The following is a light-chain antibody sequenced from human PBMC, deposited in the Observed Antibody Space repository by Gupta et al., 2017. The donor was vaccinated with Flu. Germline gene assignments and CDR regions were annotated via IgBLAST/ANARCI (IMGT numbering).Light chain of an antibody. CDR2: DAS. Sequence: EIVLTQSPATLSLSPGERATLSCRASQSVSSYLAWYQQKPGQAPRLLIYDASNRATGIPARFSGSGSGTDFTLTISSLEPEDFAIYYCQQRSNWPLGVTFGQETRLGIK. J-gene: IGKJ5*01. V-gene: IGKV3-11*01. CDR3: QQRSNWPLGVT. CDR1: QSVSSY.